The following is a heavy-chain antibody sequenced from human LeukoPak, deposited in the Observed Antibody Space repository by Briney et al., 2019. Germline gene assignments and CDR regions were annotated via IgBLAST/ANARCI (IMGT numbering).Heavy chain of an antibody. Sequence: GGSLRFSCAASGFTFSSYAMSWVRQAPGKGLEWVSAISGSGGSTYYAGSVKGRFTISRDNSKNTLYLQMNSLRAEDTAVYYCAKGEGCGYIFDMDVWGQGTTVTVSS. CDR3: AKGEGCGYIFDMDV. J-gene: IGHJ6*02. V-gene: IGHV3-23*01. CDR1: GFTFSSYA. CDR2: ISGSGGST. D-gene: IGHD5-18*01.